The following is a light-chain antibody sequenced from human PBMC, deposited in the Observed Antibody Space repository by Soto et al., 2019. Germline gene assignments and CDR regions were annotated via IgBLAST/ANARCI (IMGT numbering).Light chain of an antibody. V-gene: IGKV1-13*02. Sequence: AIQLTQSPSSLSASVGDRVSITCRASQDIKTYLAWYQQKQGKAPKLLISGTFTLQSGVPSRFNGSGSGTDFTLTISRLQPEDFAVYYCQQYGSSPFTFGPGTKVDIK. CDR2: GTF. J-gene: IGKJ3*01. CDR1: QDIKTY. CDR3: QQYGSSPFT.